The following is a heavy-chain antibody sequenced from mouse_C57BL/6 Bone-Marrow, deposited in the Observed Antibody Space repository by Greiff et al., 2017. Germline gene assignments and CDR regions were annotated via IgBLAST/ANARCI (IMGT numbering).Heavy chain of an antibody. V-gene: IGHV1-81*01. CDR2: IFPRSGNT. CDR1: GYTFTSYG. Sequence: VQLQQSGAELARPGASVKLSCKASGYTFTSYGISWVKQRTGQGLEWIGEIFPRSGNTYYNEKFKGKATLTADKSSSTAYMELRSLTSEDSAVYFCARGGSLGDYFDYWGQGTTLTVSS. D-gene: IGHD1-1*02. CDR3: ARGGSLGDYFDY. J-gene: IGHJ2*01.